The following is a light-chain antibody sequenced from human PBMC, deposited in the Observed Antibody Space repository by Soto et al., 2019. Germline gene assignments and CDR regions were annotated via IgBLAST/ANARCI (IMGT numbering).Light chain of an antibody. Sequence: DIVKTQSPLYLSVTPGEPASISCKSSQSLLYSDGKTYLHWYLQRPCHSPQLLIYEVSNRFSGVPDRISGSGSGTDFTLTISRVEAEDAGVYYCMQGGTSGQGTKLEIK. V-gene: IGKV2-29*03. J-gene: IGKJ2*01. CDR2: EVS. CDR1: QSLLYSDGKTY. CDR3: MQGGT.